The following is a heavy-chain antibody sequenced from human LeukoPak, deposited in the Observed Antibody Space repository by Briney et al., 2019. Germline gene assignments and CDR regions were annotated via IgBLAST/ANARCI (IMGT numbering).Heavy chain of an antibody. CDR1: GGSISSSSYY. D-gene: IGHD3-22*01. Sequence: PSETLSLTCTVSGGSISSSSYYWGWIRQPPGKGLEWIGSIYYSGNTYYSPSLKSRVTISVDTSKNQFSLKLSSVTAADTAVYYCARQSKGIIVITDFQHWGQGTLVTASS. V-gene: IGHV4-39*01. J-gene: IGHJ1*01. CDR2: IYYSGNT. CDR3: ARQSKGIIVITDFQH.